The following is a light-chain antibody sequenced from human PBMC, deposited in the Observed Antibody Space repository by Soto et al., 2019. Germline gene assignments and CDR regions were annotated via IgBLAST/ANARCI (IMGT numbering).Light chain of an antibody. CDR1: QSVSSSY. CDR3: QQYGSSPT. Sequence: EIVLTQSPGTLSLSPGEIATLSCRASQSVSSSYLAWYQQKPGQAPRLLLYGASSRATGIPDRFSGSGSGTDFTLTISRLEPEDFAVYYCQQYGSSPTFGPGTKVDIK. CDR2: GAS. V-gene: IGKV3-20*01. J-gene: IGKJ3*01.